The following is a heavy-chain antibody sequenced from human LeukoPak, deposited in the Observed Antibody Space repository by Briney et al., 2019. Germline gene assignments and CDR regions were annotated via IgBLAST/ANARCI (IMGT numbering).Heavy chain of an antibody. CDR2: IIPILGIA. Sequence: GASVNVSCKASGGTFSSYAISWVRQAPGQGLEWMGRIIPILGIANYAQKFQGRVTITADKSTSTAYMELSSLRSEDTAVYYCARVIAVAGYFDYWGQGTLVTVSS. J-gene: IGHJ4*02. D-gene: IGHD6-19*01. CDR1: GGTFSSYA. CDR3: ARVIAVAGYFDY. V-gene: IGHV1-69*04.